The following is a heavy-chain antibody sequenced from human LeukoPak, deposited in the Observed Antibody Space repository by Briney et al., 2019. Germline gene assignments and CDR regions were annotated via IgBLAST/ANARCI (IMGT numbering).Heavy chain of an antibody. V-gene: IGHV3-48*01. J-gene: IGHJ6*03. CDR2: ISSSSSTI. D-gene: IGHD1-26*01. CDR3: ARDPYNGSYGDYYYYYMDV. Sequence: PGGSLRLSCAASGFTFSSYSMNWVRQAPGKGLEWVSYISSSSSTIYYADSVKGRFTISRDNAKNSLSLQMNSLRAEDTAVYYCARDPYNGSYGDYYYYYMDVWGKGTTVTISS. CDR1: GFTFSSYS.